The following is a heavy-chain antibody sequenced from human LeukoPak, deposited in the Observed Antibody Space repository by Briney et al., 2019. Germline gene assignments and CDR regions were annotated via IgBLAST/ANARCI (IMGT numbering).Heavy chain of an antibody. J-gene: IGHJ6*03. CDR3: ARVMSRYSSGYYYYYYMDV. V-gene: IGHV3-66*01. Sequence: GGSLRLSCAASGFTVSGNYMSWVRQAPGKGLEWVSVIYSGGSTYYADSVKGRFTISRDNSKNTLYLQMNSLRAEDTAVYYCARVMSRYSSGYYYYYYMDVWGKGTTVTISS. CDR2: IYSGGST. D-gene: IGHD6-19*01. CDR1: GFTVSGNY.